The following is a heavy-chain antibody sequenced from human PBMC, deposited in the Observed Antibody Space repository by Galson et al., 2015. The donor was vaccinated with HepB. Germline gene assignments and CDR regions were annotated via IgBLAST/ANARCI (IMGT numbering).Heavy chain of an antibody. CDR3: ARERGATGIAVAGSYWYFDL. CDR1: GDSVSSNSAA. D-gene: IGHD6-19*01. Sequence: CAISGDSVSSNSAAWNWIRQSPSRGLEWLGRTYYRSKWYNDYAVSVKSRITINPDTSKNQFSLQLNSVTPEDTAVYYCARERGATGIAVAGSYWYFDLWGRGTLVTVSS. J-gene: IGHJ2*01. CDR2: TYYRSKWYN. V-gene: IGHV6-1*01.